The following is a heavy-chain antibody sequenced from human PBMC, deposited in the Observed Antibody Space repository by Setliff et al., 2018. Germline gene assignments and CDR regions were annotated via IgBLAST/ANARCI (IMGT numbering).Heavy chain of an antibody. Sequence: ASVKVSCKASGYTFTGYYMHWVRQAPGQGLEWMGWINPNSGGTNYAQKFQGWVTMTRDTSISTAYMELSRLRSDDTAVYYCARGEAMIVEQTDFDYWAREPWSPSPQ. CDR1: GYTFTGYY. D-gene: IGHD3-22*01. CDR3: ARGEAMIVEQTDFDY. CDR2: INPNSGGT. V-gene: IGHV1-2*04. J-gene: IGHJ4*02.